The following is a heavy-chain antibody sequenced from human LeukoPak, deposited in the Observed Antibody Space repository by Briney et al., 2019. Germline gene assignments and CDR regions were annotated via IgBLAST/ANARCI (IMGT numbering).Heavy chain of an antibody. CDR2: IYYSGST. J-gene: IGHJ4*02. D-gene: IGHD7-27*01. CDR1: GGSISSYY. CDR3: ASSRRMNWGYYFDY. V-gene: IGHV4-59*12. Sequence: SETLSPTCTVSGGSISSYYWSWIRQPPGKGLEWIGYIYYSGSTNYNPSLKSRVTISVDTSKNQFSLKLSSVTAADTAVYYCASSRRMNWGYYFDYWGQGTLVTVSS.